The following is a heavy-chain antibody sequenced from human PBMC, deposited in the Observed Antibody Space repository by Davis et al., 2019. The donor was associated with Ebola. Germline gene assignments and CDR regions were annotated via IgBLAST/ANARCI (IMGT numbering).Heavy chain of an antibody. Sequence: ETLSLTCAVSGGSISSSNWWSWVRQASGKGLEWVGRIRSKANSYATAYAASVKGRFTISRDDSKNTAYLQMNSLKTEDTAVYYCSGIAAAGTVDYWGQGTLVTVSS. J-gene: IGHJ4*02. CDR3: SGIAAAGTVDY. V-gene: IGHV3-73*01. D-gene: IGHD6-13*01. CDR2: IRSKANSYAT. CDR1: GGSISSSNW.